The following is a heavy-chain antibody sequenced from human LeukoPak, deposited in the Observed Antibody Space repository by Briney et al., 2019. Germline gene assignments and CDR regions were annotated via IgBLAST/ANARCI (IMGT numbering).Heavy chain of an antibody. CDR3: ARSDRGPEY. D-gene: IGHD6-25*01. J-gene: IGHJ4*02. CDR1: GFTFSSRW. Sequence: GGSLRLSCSASGFTFSSRWMNWVRQARGRAPEWVAIINIDGSEKHYVDSVKGRFTISRDNAKNSLYLQMNSLRAEDTAMYYCARSDRGPEYWGQGTLVTVSS. V-gene: IGHV3-7*01. CDR2: INIDGSEK.